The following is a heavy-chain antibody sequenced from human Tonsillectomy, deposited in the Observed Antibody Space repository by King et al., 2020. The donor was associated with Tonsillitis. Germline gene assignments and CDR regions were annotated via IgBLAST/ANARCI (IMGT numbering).Heavy chain of an antibody. CDR3: AREIEGIVEVADATRNYYYLDV. D-gene: IGHD2-15*01. Sequence: HVQLVQSGAEVKKPGASVKVSCKASGHTFTRFHMHWVRQAPGQGLEWMGLIDPNGGSTSFAQSFQGRVTMTWDTSTSTVDMELSSLRSDDTAVYFCAREIEGIVEVADATRNYYYLDVWGSGTTVTVSS. V-gene: IGHV1-46*01. J-gene: IGHJ6*03. CDR2: IDPNGGST. CDR1: GHTFTRFH.